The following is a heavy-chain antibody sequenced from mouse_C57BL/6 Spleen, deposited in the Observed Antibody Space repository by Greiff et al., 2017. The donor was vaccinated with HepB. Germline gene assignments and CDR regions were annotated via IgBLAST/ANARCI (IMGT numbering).Heavy chain of an antibody. CDR2: IDPEDGDT. Sequence: VQLQQSGAELVRPGASVKLSCTASGFNIKDYYMHWVKQRPEQGLEWIGRIDPEDGDTEYAPKFQGKATMTADTSSNTAYLQLSSLTSEDTAVYYCTKPLITTVVATDFDVWGTGTTVTVSS. V-gene: IGHV14-1*01. J-gene: IGHJ1*03. CDR3: TKPLITTVVATDFDV. CDR1: GFNIKDYY. D-gene: IGHD1-1*01.